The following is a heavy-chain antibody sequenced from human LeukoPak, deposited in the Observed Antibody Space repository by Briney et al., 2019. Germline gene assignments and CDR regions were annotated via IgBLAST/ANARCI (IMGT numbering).Heavy chain of an antibody. CDR1: GFTFSSYA. D-gene: IGHD6-13*01. CDR2: ISYDGSNK. Sequence: GGSLRLSCAASGFTFSSYAMSWVRQAPGKGLKWVAVISYDGSNKYYADSVKGRFTISRDNSKNTLYLQMNSLRAEDTAVYYCAKEGGGIAAAGFDYWGQGTLVTVSS. CDR3: AKEGGGIAAAGFDY. V-gene: IGHV3-30*18. J-gene: IGHJ4*02.